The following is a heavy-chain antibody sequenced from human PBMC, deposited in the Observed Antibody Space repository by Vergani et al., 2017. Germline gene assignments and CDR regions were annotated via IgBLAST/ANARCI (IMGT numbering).Heavy chain of an antibody. D-gene: IGHD2-15*01. J-gene: IGHJ3*01. CDR1: GGSISAGYYF. CDR3: ARRSGGYYSGGKVHPLRTAFDV. CDR2: ISASGNA. Sequence: QVQLQASGPGRVKPSQTLSLTCTMSGGSISAGYYFWSWIRQPAGKGLECLGHISASGNASHSPSLKTRVSMSVDTSKNQFSLTVTSVTAADTAIYFCARRSGGYYSGGKVHPLRTAFDVWVHGTVVTVSS. V-gene: IGHV4-61*02.